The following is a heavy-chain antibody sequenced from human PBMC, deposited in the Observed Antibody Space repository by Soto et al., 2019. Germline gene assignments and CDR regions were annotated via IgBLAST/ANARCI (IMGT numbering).Heavy chain of an antibody. Sequence: QITLEESGPTLVKPTQTLTLTCSFSGFSLSTRGVAVGWVRQPPGKALEWLALISGNDDKRYSPSLKTRLTITKDTSKNQVVLTVTNMDPVDTATYYCAHSQDDSSWMYYFDYWGQGTLVTVSS. V-gene: IGHV2-5*01. CDR3: AHSQDDSSWMYYFDY. J-gene: IGHJ4*02. D-gene: IGHD4-4*01. CDR1: GFSLSTRGVA. CDR2: ISGNDDK.